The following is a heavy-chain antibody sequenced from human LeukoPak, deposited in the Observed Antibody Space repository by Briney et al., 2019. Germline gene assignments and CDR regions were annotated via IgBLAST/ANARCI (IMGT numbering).Heavy chain of an antibody. CDR3: ARRPPYYYFDY. V-gene: IGHV3-7*01. Sequence: GGSLRLSCAASGFTFSSYWMSWVRQAPGKGLEWVANIKQEGSEKYYVDSVKGRFTISRDNAKNSLFLQMNSLRAEDTAVYYCARRPPYYYFDYWGQGTLVTVSS. CDR2: IKQEGSEK. D-gene: IGHD3-10*01. J-gene: IGHJ4*02. CDR1: GFTFSSYW.